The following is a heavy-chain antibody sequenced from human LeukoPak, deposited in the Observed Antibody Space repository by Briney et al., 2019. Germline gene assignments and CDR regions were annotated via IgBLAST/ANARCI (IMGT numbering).Heavy chain of an antibody. CDR3: AKIGAAARRTPSPRWFDP. CDR1: GYTFTSYD. D-gene: IGHD6-6*01. Sequence: ASVKVSCKASGYTFTSYDINWVRQATGQGLERMGWMNPNSGNTGYAQKFQGRVSMTWNTSISTAYMELSSLKSEDTAVYYCAKIGAAARRTPSPRWFDPWGQGTLVTVSS. J-gene: IGHJ5*02. CDR2: MNPNSGNT. V-gene: IGHV1-8*01.